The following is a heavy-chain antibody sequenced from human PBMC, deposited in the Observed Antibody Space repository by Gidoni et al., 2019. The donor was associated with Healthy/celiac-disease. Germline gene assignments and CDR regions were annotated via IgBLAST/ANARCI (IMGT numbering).Heavy chain of an antibody. Sequence: QVQLVESGGGLVKPGGSLRLSCAASGFTFRDSYLSWIRQAPGKGLGWVSYISSSGSTIYYADTVKGRFTISRDNAKNSLYLQMNSLRAEDTAVYYCARDIPRYSSGWYLGNDAFDIWGQGTMVTVSS. CDR1: GFTFRDSY. CDR3: ARDIPRYSSGWYLGNDAFDI. V-gene: IGHV3-11*01. J-gene: IGHJ3*02. CDR2: ISSSGSTI. D-gene: IGHD6-19*01.